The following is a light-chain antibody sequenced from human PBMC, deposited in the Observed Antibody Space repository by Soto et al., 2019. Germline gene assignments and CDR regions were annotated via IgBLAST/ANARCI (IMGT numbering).Light chain of an antibody. CDR1: QSVNIN. CDR2: GAS. J-gene: IGKJ1*01. Sequence: EIGMTQSPATLSVSPGERATLSCRASQSVNINLAWYQQKPGQAPRLLIFGASSRANGIPARFSGSGSGTELTLTISNLQTEDFAVYYCQQYNKWPRTFGQGTKVEIK. V-gene: IGKV3-15*01. CDR3: QQYNKWPRT.